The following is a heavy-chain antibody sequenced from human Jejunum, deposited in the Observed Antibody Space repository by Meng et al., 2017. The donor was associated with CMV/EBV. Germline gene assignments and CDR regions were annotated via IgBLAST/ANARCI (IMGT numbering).Heavy chain of an antibody. D-gene: IGHD3-16*01. CDR2: IYYSGST. Sequence: CTVSGGSISSYYWNWIRQPPGKGLEWMGYIYYSGSTKYNPSLKSRVTISVDTSKNQISLKLSFVTAADTAVYYCARDGGGTGADYWGQGTRVTVSS. J-gene: IGHJ4*02. V-gene: IGHV4-59*01. CDR1: GGSISSYY. CDR3: ARDGGGTGADY.